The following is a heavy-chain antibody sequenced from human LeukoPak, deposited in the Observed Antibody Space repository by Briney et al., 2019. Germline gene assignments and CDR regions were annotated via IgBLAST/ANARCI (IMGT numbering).Heavy chain of an antibody. CDR1: GFTFSNYA. Sequence: PGGSLRLSCAASGFTFSNYAMTWVRQAPGKGLEWVSSISGRGGSTFYADSVKGRFTISRDNAKNTLYLQMNSLRAEDSAIYYCAKVLGYCSGGSCYSSRYFDYWGQGTLVTVSS. D-gene: IGHD2-15*01. CDR2: ISGRGGST. V-gene: IGHV3-23*01. CDR3: AKVLGYCSGGSCYSSRYFDY. J-gene: IGHJ4*02.